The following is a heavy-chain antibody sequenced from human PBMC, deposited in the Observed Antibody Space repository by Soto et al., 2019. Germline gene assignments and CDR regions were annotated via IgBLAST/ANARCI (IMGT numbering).Heavy chain of an antibody. D-gene: IGHD3-3*01. J-gene: IGHJ4*02. CDR1: NFVFSVYS. CDR2: ISYDGGNK. V-gene: IGHV3-30-3*01. Sequence: QLVESGGGVVQPERSLKLSCTASNFVFSVYSLHWVRQAPGKGLAWVALISYDGGNKYYADSVKGRFTISRDNSKNTLYLQMNSLRREDTADYYWARDKDQYDCWGGTLDSWGQGTLVTVSS. CDR3: ARDKDQYDCWGGTLDS.